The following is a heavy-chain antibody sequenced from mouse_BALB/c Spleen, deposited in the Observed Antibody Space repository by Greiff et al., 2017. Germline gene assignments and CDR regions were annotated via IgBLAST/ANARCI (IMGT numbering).Heavy chain of an antibody. CDR3: ARKGNYYGSGAMDY. CDR1: GFSLTSYG. Sequence: QVQLKESGPGLVQPSQSLSITCTVSGFSLTSYGVHWVRQSPGKGLEWLGVIWSGGSTDYNAAFISRLSISKDNSKSQVFFKMNSLQADDTAIYYCARKGNYYGSGAMDYWGQGTSVTVSS. CDR2: IWSGGST. D-gene: IGHD1-1*01. V-gene: IGHV2-4-1*01. J-gene: IGHJ4*01.